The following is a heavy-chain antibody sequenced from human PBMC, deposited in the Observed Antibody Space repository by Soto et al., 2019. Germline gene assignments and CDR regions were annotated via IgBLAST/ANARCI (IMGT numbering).Heavy chain of an antibody. CDR3: ARERNYDFWSGPPLGMDV. Sequence: SETLSLTCTVSGGSISSGGYYWSWIRQHPGKGLEWIGYIYYSGSTYYNPSLKSRVTISVDTSKNQFSLKLSSVTAADTAVYYCARERNYDFWSGPPLGMDVWGQGTTVTVSS. D-gene: IGHD3-3*01. J-gene: IGHJ6*02. CDR2: IYYSGST. V-gene: IGHV4-31*03. CDR1: GGSISSGGYY.